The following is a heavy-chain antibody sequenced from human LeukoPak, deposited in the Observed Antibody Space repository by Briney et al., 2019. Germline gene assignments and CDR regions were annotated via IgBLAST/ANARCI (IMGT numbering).Heavy chain of an antibody. Sequence: PSETLSLTCTVSGGSLNSHFWSWIRQPPGKGLEWIGYIHSTGSTNYNPSLKRRVTISVDTSRNQFSLKLSSVTAADTAVYYCARDGYSGSSLFDYWGQGALVTVSS. CDR2: IHSTGST. D-gene: IGHD1-26*01. CDR3: ARDGYSGSSLFDY. CDR1: GGSLNSHF. V-gene: IGHV4-59*11. J-gene: IGHJ4*02.